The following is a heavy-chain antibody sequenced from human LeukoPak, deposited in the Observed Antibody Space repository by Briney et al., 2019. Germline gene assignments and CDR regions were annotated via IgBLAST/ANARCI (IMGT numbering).Heavy chain of an antibody. D-gene: IGHD3-10*01. CDR1: GHTFTSYD. Sequence: GASVKVSCKASGHTFTSYDINWVRQATGQGLEWMGWMNPNSGNTGYAQKFQGRVTMTRNTSISTAYMELSSLRSEDTAVYYCARQSITMVRGVRFDGMDVWGQGTTVTVSS. CDR2: MNPNSGNT. CDR3: ARQSITMVRGVRFDGMDV. V-gene: IGHV1-8*01. J-gene: IGHJ6*02.